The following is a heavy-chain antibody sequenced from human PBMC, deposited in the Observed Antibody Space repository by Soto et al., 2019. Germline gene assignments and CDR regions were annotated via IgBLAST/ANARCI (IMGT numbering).Heavy chain of an antibody. Sequence: ASVKVSCKASGYTFTNYGITWVRQAPGQGLEWMGWISAYNGKTNYAQKLQGRVTMTTDTSTSTAYMEQRSLRSDDTAVYYCASDCPVPPATPNNGYDPWGQGTLVTVSS. J-gene: IGHJ5*02. V-gene: IGHV1-18*01. CDR1: GYTFTNYG. CDR3: ASDCPVPPATPNNGYDP. D-gene: IGHD2-2*02. CDR2: ISAYNGKT.